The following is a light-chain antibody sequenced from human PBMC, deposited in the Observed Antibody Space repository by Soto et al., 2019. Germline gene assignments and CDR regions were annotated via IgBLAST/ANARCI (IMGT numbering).Light chain of an antibody. CDR3: HQYNNCPPWT. Sequence: IVMTQSPATLAVSPGDTATLSCRASQRLGDNLAWYQQKPGQAPRLLIFRASSRAKGVPARFSASGSGTEFTLTISGLQSEDFAVYYCHQYNNCPPWTFGPGTKVVIK. J-gene: IGKJ1*01. V-gene: IGKV3-15*01. CDR1: QRLGDN. CDR2: RAS.